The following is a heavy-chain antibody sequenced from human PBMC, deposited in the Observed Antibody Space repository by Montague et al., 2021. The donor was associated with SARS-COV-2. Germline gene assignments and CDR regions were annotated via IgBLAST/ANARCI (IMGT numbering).Heavy chain of an antibody. V-gene: IGHV4-4*07. CDR3: ARGMAPEGRWFDS. D-gene: IGHD2-2*01. CDR2: VFVGAST. Sequence: SETLSLTCSVSGGSISGYYWSWVRQAAGKRLEWIGRVFVGASTDSNPSLMSRFSLSGDKSKNQFSLKVTSVTAADTAIYYCARGMAPEGRWFDSWGHGMLVTVSS. CDR1: GGSISGYY. J-gene: IGHJ5*01.